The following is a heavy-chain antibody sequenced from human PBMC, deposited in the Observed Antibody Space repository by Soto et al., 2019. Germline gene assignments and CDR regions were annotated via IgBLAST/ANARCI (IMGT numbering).Heavy chain of an antibody. V-gene: IGHV3-13*01. CDR1: GFTFSSYD. J-gene: IGHJ4*02. CDR2: IGTAGDT. Sequence: EVQLVESGGGLVQPGGSLRLSCAASGFTFSSYDMHWVRQATGKGLEWVSAIGTAGDTYYPGSVKGRFTISRENAKNSLYLQMNSLRAEDTAVYYCARSYSSGWGSSFGYWGQGTLVTVSS. CDR3: ARSYSSGWGSSFGY. D-gene: IGHD6-19*01.